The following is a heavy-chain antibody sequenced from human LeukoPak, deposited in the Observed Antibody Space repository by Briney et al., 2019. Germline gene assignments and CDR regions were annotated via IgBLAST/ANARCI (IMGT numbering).Heavy chain of an antibody. V-gene: IGHV3-13*05. CDR3: ARGYGSGSYAGMDV. D-gene: IGHD3-10*01. J-gene: IGHJ6*04. Sequence: GGSLRLSCTASGFTFSSNGMHWVRQAAGKGLEWVSGIDTAGDPCYPGSVKGRFTISRENAKNSLYLQMNSLTAGDTAVYYCARGYGSGSYAGMDVWGKGTTVTVSS. CDR2: IDTAGDP. CDR1: GFTFSSNG.